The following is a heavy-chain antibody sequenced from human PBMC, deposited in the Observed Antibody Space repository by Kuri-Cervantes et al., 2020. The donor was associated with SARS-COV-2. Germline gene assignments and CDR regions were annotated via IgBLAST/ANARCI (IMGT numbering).Heavy chain of an antibody. D-gene: IGHD6-19*01. Sequence: GGSLRLSCTASGFIFSDYYMTWIRQAPGKGLEWVSNIGPSGTTKYYADSVKGRFTISRDNAKNSLYLQMSSLRAEDTAVYYCARDLAPVAGTTSDNWGQGTLVTVSS. V-gene: IGHV3-11*04. CDR3: ARDLAPVAGTTSDN. CDR1: GFIFSDYY. J-gene: IGHJ4*02. CDR2: IGPSGTTK.